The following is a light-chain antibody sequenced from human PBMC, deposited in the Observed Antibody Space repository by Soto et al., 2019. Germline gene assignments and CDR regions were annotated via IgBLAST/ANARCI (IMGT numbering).Light chain of an antibody. V-gene: IGKV1-5*03. Sequence: DLQMTQSPSTLSASVGDRVTITCRASQSISKWLAWYQQKPGKVPNLLISKASSLQSGVPPRFSASGSGTEFTLTISSLQPDDFATYYCQQYNSNSVWTFGQGTKVEMK. CDR1: QSISKW. CDR3: QQYNSNSVWT. CDR2: KAS. J-gene: IGKJ1*01.